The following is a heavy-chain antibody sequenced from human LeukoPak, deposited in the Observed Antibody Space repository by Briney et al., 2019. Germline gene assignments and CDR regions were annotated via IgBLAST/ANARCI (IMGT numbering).Heavy chain of an antibody. V-gene: IGHV1-18*01. CDR2: ISAYNGNT. Sequence: GASVKVSCKASGYTFTSYGISWVRQAPGQGLEWMGWISAYNGNTNYAQKLQGRVTMTTDTSTSTAYMELRSLRSDDTAVYYCATESTVTSGGPYSYYYYMDVWGKGTTVTVSS. CDR1: GYTFTSYG. CDR3: ATESTVTSGGPYSYYYYMDV. J-gene: IGHJ6*03. D-gene: IGHD4-17*01.